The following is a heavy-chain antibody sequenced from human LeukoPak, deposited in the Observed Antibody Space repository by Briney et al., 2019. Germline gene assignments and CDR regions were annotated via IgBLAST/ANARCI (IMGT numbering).Heavy chain of an antibody. CDR1: GGSISSYY. V-gene: IGHV4-4*07. D-gene: IGHD6-19*01. CDR2: IYTSGST. CDR3: ARGRQWLGILDY. J-gene: IGHJ4*02. Sequence: SETLSLTCTVSGGSISSYYWSWIRQPAGRGLEWIGRIYTSGSTNYNPSLKSRVTMSVDTSKNQFSPKLSSVTAADTAVYYCARGRQWLGILDYWGQGTLVTVSS.